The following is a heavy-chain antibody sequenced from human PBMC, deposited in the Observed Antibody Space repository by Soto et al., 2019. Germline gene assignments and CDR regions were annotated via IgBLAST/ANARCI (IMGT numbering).Heavy chain of an antibody. CDR1: GGSISSSSYY. CDR2: IYYSGST. J-gene: IGHJ4*02. CDR3: ARQYCTNGVCYNLDY. Sequence: QLQESGPGLVKPSETLSLTCTVSGGSISSSSYYWGWIRQPPGKGLEWIGSIYYSGSTYYNPSLKSRVTISVDTSKNHFSLKLSSVTAADTAVYYCARQYCTNGVCYNLDYWGQGTLVTVSS. V-gene: IGHV4-39*01. D-gene: IGHD2-8*01.